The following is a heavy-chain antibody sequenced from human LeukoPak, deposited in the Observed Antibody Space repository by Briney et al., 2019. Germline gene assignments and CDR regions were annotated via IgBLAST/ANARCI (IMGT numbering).Heavy chain of an antibody. D-gene: IGHD7-27*01. J-gene: IGHJ4*02. V-gene: IGHV4-34*01. CDR3: ARGPLTGERPYYFDY. Sequence: PSETLSLTCAVYGGSFSGYYWSWIRQPPGKGPEWIGEINHSGSTNYNPSLKSRVTISVDTSKNQFSLKLSSVTAADTAVYYCARGPLTGERPYYFDYWGQGTLVTVSS. CDR2: INHSGST. CDR1: GGSFSGYY.